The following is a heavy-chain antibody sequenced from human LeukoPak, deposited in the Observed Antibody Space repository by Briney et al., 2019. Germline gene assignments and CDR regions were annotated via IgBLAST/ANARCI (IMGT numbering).Heavy chain of an antibody. J-gene: IGHJ4*02. V-gene: IGHV1-18*01. Sequence: ASVKVSCKASGYTFTSYGISWVRQAPGQGLEWMGWISAYNGNANYAQKLQGRVTMTTDTSTSTAYMELRSLRSDDTAVYYCARDTLLVTSPDYWGQGTLVTVSS. CDR1: GYTFTSYG. CDR3: ARDTLLVTSPDY. CDR2: ISAYNGNA. D-gene: IGHD2-21*02.